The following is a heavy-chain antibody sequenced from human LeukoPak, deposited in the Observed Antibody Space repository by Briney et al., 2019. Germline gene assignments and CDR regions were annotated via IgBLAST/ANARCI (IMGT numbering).Heavy chain of an antibody. D-gene: IGHD3-3*01. CDR3: ARVRYSAIFGVVIDDAFDI. CDR2: ISAYNGNT. Sequence: ASVKVSCKASGYTFTSYGISWVRQAPGQGLEWMGWISAYNGNTNYAQKLQGRDTMTTDTSTSTAYMELRSLRSDDTAVYYCARVRYSAIFGVVIDDAFDIWGQGTMVTVSS. V-gene: IGHV1-18*01. CDR1: GYTFTSYG. J-gene: IGHJ3*02.